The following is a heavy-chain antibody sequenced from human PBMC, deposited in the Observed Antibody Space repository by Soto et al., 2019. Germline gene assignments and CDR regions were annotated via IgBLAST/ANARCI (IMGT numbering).Heavy chain of an antibody. D-gene: IGHD5-12*01. CDR2: IIPMFGTP. CDR3: ATSEGRGGYSFDY. Sequence: SVKVSCKASGVTFNRQDMRWVRQAPGQGLEWMGGIIPMFGTPHYAEKFQDRVTITADESTGTAYLELSSLTSEDTAVYYCATSEGRGGYSFDYWGPGTLVTVSS. V-gene: IGHV1-69*13. CDR1: GVTFNRQD. J-gene: IGHJ4*02.